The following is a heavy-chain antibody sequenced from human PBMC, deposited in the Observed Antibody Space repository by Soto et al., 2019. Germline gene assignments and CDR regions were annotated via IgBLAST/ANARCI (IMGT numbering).Heavy chain of an antibody. V-gene: IGHV3-21*01. Sequence: GGSLRLSCAASGFTFSSYSMNWVRQAPGKGLEWVSSISSSSSYIYYADSVKGRFTISRDNAKNSLYLQMNSLRAEDTAVYYCAREYYYDSSGVWFDAFDIWGQGTMVTVSS. J-gene: IGHJ3*02. D-gene: IGHD3-22*01. CDR3: AREYYYDSSGVWFDAFDI. CDR1: GFTFSSYS. CDR2: ISSSSSYI.